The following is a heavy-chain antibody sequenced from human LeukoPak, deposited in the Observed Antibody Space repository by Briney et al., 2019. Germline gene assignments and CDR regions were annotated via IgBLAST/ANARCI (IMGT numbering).Heavy chain of an antibody. Sequence: GESLKISCKSAAYSFTSYWIGWVRQMPGKGLEWMGIIYPGDSDTRYSPSFQGQVTISADKSISTAYLQWSTLKASDTAMYYCARHRGYSYALDYWGQGTLVTVSS. V-gene: IGHV5-51*01. CDR3: ARHRGYSYALDY. D-gene: IGHD5-18*01. CDR2: IYPGDSDT. J-gene: IGHJ4*02. CDR1: AYSFTSYW.